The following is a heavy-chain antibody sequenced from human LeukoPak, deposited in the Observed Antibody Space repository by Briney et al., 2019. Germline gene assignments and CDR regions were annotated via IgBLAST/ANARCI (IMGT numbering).Heavy chain of an antibody. D-gene: IGHD3-10*02. J-gene: IGHJ6*04. Sequence: PGGSLRLSCAASGFTFSSYSMNWVRQAPGKGLEWVSSISSSSSYIYYADSVKGRFTISRDNAKNSLYLPMNSLRAEDTAVYYCAELGITMIGGVWGKGTTVTISS. CDR2: ISSSSSYI. CDR3: AELGITMIGGV. CDR1: GFTFSSYS. V-gene: IGHV3-21*01.